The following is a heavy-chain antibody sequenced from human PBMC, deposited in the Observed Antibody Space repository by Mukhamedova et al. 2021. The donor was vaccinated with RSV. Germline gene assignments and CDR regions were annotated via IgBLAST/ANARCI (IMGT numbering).Heavy chain of an antibody. V-gene: IGHV3-30*18. Sequence: TFSSYGMHWVRQAPGKGLEWVAVISYDGSNKYYADSVKGRFTISRDNSKNTLYLQMNSLRAEDTAVYYCAKAYGSGSLGYWGQG. CDR1: TFSSYG. J-gene: IGHJ4*02. D-gene: IGHD3-10*01. CDR3: AKAYGSGSLGY. CDR2: ISYDGSNK.